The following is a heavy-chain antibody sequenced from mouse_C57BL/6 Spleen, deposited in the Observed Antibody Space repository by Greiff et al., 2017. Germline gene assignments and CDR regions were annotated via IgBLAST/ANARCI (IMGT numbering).Heavy chain of an antibody. Sequence: EVQLVESGGDLVKPGGSLKLSCAASGFTFSSYGMSWVRQTPDKRLEWVATISSGGSYTYYPDSVKGRFTISRDNAKNTLYLQMSSLKSEDTAMYYCARQTTVVEGYFDVWGTGTTVTVSS. V-gene: IGHV5-6*01. D-gene: IGHD1-1*01. J-gene: IGHJ1*03. CDR2: ISSGGSYT. CDR3: ARQTTVVEGYFDV. CDR1: GFTFSSYG.